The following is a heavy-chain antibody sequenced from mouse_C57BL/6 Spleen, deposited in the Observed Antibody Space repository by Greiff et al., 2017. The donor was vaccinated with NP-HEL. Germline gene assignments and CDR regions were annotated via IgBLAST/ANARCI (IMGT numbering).Heavy chain of an antibody. J-gene: IGHJ4*01. V-gene: IGHV5-12*01. CDR3: ARQLLSYAMDY. CDR2: ISNGGGST. D-gene: IGHD1-1*01. CDR1: GFTFSDYY. Sequence: EVHLVESGGGLVQPGGSLKLSCAASGFTFSDYYMYWVRQTPEKRLEWVAYISNGGGSTYYPDTVKGRFTISRDNAKNTLYLQMSRLKSEDTAMYYCARQLLSYAMDYWGQGTSVTVSS.